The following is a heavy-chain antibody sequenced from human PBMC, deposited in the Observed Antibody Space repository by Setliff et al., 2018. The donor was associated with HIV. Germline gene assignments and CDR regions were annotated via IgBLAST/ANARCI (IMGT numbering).Heavy chain of an antibody. Sequence: SETLSLTCTVSGGSSSSRSYYWGWSRQPPGKGLEWIGSIHSSGSTYYNPSLKSRVTISVHTSKKQFSLRLSSVTAADTAVYYCARDGQNDRSSWYVTHQYFKHWGQGTLVTVSS. CDR3: ARDGQNDRSSWYVTHQYFKH. D-gene: IGHD6-13*01. V-gene: IGHV4-39*07. J-gene: IGHJ1*01. CDR2: IHSSGST. CDR1: GGSSSSRSYY.